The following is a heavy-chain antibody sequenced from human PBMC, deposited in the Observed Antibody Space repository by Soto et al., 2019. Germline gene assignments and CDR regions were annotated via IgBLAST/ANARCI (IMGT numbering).Heavy chain of an antibody. CDR1: GFTFSTHA. D-gene: IGHD3-10*01. J-gene: IGHJ2*01. Sequence: PGGSLRLSCAASGFTFSTHAVSWVRQPPGRGLEWVSAIVLSGDNTYYADSVKGRFTISRNNCQNTLYLQMDSLRAEDTAVYYCAKDDRFFGRRYFDFWGRGTLVTVSS. CDR3: AKDDRFFGRRYFDF. CDR2: IVLSGDNT. V-gene: IGHV3-23*01.